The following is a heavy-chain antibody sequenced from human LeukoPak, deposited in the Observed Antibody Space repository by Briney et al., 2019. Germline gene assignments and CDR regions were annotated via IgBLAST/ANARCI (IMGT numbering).Heavy chain of an antibody. CDR2: IMPIFGTA. D-gene: IGHD3-10*01. CDR1: GGTFSSYA. J-gene: IGHJ6*03. Sequence: SVKVSCKASGGTFSSYAISWVRQAPGQGLERMGGIMPIFGTANYAQKFQGRVTITADESTSTAYMELSSLRSEDTAVYYCARGLWFGELLTYYYYMDVWGKGTTVTVSS. CDR3: ARGLWFGELLTYYYYMDV. V-gene: IGHV1-69*13.